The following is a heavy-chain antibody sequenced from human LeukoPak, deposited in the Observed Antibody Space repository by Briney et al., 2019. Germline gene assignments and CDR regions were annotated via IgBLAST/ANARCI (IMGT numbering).Heavy chain of an antibody. Sequence: PSETLSLTCAVYGGSFSGYYWSWIRQPPGKGLEWIGEINHSGSTNYNPSLKSRVTISVDSSKNQCSLTQSSVTAADTAVYYFARVERATTSRFDPWGQGTLVTVSS. J-gene: IGHJ5*02. CDR2: INHSGST. CDR3: ARVERATTSRFDP. D-gene: IGHD5-24*01. V-gene: IGHV4-34*01. CDR1: GGSFSGYY.